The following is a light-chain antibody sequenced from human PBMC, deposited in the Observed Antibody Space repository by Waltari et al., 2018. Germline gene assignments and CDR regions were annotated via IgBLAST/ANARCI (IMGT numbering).Light chain of an antibody. V-gene: IGLV1-44*01. CDR1: SYNIGSNT. Sequence: QSVLTQPPSASGTPGQRVTISCSGSSYNIGSNTVTWYQHLPGTAPKLLIYRNNQRPSGVPDRFSGSKSGTSASLAISGLQSEDEADYYCAAWDDSLNGPVFGGGTKLTVL. CDR3: AAWDDSLNGPV. J-gene: IGLJ2*01. CDR2: RNN.